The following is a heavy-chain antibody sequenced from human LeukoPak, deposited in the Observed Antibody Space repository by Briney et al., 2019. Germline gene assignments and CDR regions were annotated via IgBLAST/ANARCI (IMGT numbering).Heavy chain of an antibody. CDR1: GFTFSTYW. V-gene: IGHV3-7*01. J-gene: IGHJ4*02. Sequence: GGSLRLSCAASGFTFSTYWMSWVRQASGKGLEWVANIKQDGSDKYYVDSVKGRFTISRDNAKNSLFLQMNSLRAEDTAVYYCARVRCSSNSCFPDYWGQGTLVTVSS. CDR3: ARVRCSSNSCFPDY. CDR2: IKQDGSDK. D-gene: IGHD2-2*01.